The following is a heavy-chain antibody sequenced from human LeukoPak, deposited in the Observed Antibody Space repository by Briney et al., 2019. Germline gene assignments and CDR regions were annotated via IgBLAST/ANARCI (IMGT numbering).Heavy chain of an antibody. CDR1: GFTFSRFG. Sequence: GTSLRLSCAASGFTFSRFGVHWARQAPGTGLEWVAVIWYDGGNKYYADSVKGRFTISRDNPKNTVYLEMNSLRVEDTAVYYCARWDYSAAARRSGDYSMDVWGQGTTVTVSS. J-gene: IGHJ6*02. D-gene: IGHD3-3*01. CDR2: IWYDGGNK. CDR3: ARWDYSAAARRSGDYSMDV. V-gene: IGHV3-33*01.